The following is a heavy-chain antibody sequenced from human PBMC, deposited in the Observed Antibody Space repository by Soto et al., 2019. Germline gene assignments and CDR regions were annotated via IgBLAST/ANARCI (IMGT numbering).Heavy chain of an antibody. CDR3: ARDRGSCGQGGMDV. D-gene: IGHD2-15*01. CDR1: GFTFNIYA. J-gene: IGHJ6*02. V-gene: IGHV3-33*01. Sequence: QVQLVESGGGVVQPGRSLTLSCAASGFTFNIYAMHWVRQAPGKGLEWVAVIWYDGSNKYYADSVKGRFTISRDNSKNTLYLQMSSLRAEDTAVYYCARDRGSCGQGGMDVWGQGTTVTVSS. CDR2: IWYDGSNK.